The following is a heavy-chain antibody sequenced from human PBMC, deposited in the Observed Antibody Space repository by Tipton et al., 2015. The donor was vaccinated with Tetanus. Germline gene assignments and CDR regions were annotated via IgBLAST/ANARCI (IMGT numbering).Heavy chain of an antibody. CDR2: FFYSGST. V-gene: IGHV4-61*01. CDR1: GGSVSRGSYY. J-gene: IGHJ6*04. D-gene: IGHD1-26*01. CDR3: ARGDGYHYYYHMDV. Sequence: TLSLTCTVSGGSVSRGSYYWNWIRQPPGKGLEWIGHFFYSGSTNYNPSLKSRVSMAVGTSKNQFSLQLRFVTAADMAVCYCARGDGYHYYYHMDVLGRGTTVTVSS.